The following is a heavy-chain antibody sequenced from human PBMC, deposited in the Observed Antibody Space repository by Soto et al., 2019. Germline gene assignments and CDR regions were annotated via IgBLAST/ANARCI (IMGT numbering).Heavy chain of an antibody. V-gene: IGHV4-34*01. CDR2: INDRGSI. Sequence: QVQLQQWGAGPLRPLETLSLTCGVSGGSVSGYYWAWIRQSPGKGLEWIGEINDRGSINYNPSLKSRVSISVDTSKNHYSLNLRSVTAADTAVYYCARESHDILTGPPWVWYFDLWGRGTLVTVSS. CDR1: GGSVSGYY. D-gene: IGHD3-9*01. CDR3: ARESHDILTGPPWVWYFDL. J-gene: IGHJ2*01.